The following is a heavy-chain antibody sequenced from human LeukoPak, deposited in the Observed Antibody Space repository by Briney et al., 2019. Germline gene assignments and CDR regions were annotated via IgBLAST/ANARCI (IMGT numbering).Heavy chain of an antibody. J-gene: IGHJ3*02. CDR1: GYTFTRNA. D-gene: IGHD1-1*01. CDR2: INTNTGSP. V-gene: IGHV7-4-1*02. CDR3: ARDSSTGFAHGFDI. Sequence: ASVKVSCKASGYTFTRNAVNRVRQAPGQGLEWMGWINTNTGSPTYAQGFTGRFVFSLDTAVSTTYLQISSLKAEDTAVYYCARDSSTGFAHGFDIWGQGTMVTVSS.